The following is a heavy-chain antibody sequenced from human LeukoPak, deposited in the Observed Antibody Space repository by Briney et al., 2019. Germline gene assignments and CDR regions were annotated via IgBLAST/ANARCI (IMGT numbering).Heavy chain of an antibody. V-gene: IGHV3-48*02. CDR3: ARNPYYGPRPYYGMDV. D-gene: IGHD3-22*01. CDR1: GFTFSSYS. Sequence: GGSLRLSCAASGFTFSSYSMNWVRQAPGKGLEWVSYISSSSSTIYYADSVKGRFTISRDNAKNSLYLQMNSLRDEDTAVYYCARNPYYGPRPYYGMDVWGQGTTVTVSS. J-gene: IGHJ6*02. CDR2: ISSSSSTI.